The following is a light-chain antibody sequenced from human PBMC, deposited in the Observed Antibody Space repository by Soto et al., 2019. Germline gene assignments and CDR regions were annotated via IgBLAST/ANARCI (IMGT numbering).Light chain of an antibody. CDR1: SSNIGAGYD. CDR3: QSYDSSLREV. Sequence: QSVLTQPPSVSGAPGQRVTISCTGSSSNIGAGYDVHWYQQLPGTAPKLLIYGNSNRPSGVPDRFSGSKSGTSASLAITGLQAEDETDYYCQSYDSSLREVFXTGTKVTVL. CDR2: GNS. V-gene: IGLV1-40*01. J-gene: IGLJ1*01.